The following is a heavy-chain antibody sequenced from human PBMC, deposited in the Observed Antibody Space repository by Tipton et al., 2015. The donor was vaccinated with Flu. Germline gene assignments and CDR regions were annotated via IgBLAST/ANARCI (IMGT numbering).Heavy chain of an antibody. CDR1: GGSISTGSYY. Sequence: TLSLTCTVSGGSISTGSYYWSWIRQPAGKGLEWIGRVSSSGSTNYNPSLKGRVTMSQDTSKNQFSLKLTSVTAADTAVYYCVRCMSGSYCHCFDFWGQGTLVTVSS. CDR3: VRCMSGSYCHCFDF. D-gene: IGHD1-26*01. J-gene: IGHJ4*02. V-gene: IGHV4-61*02. CDR2: VSSSGST.